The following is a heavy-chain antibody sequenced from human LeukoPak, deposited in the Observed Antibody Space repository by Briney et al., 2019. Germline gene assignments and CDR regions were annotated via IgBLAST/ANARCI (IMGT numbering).Heavy chain of an antibody. Sequence: PGGSLRLSCAASGFTFSSCATSWVRQAPGKGLEWVSAISGSGGSTYHADSVKGRFTISRDNSKNTLYLQMNSLRAEDTAVYYCAKDSSSPYYDFWSGYYSDYWGQGTLVTASS. CDR2: ISGSGGST. V-gene: IGHV3-23*01. CDR3: AKDSSSPYYDFWSGYYSDY. D-gene: IGHD3-3*01. CDR1: GFTFSSCA. J-gene: IGHJ4*02.